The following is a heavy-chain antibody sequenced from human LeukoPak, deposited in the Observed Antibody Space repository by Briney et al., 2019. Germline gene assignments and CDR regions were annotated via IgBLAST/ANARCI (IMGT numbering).Heavy chain of an antibody. V-gene: IGHV3-21*01. CDR1: GFTFSSYS. J-gene: IGHJ3*02. CDR2: ISSSSSYI. D-gene: IGHD1-26*01. Sequence: GGSLRLSCAASGFTFSSYSMNWVRQAPGKGLEWVSSISSSSSYIYYADSVKGRFTNSRDNAKNSLYLQMNSLRAEDTAVYYCARDDSGAFDIWGQGTMVTVSS. CDR3: ARDDSGAFDI.